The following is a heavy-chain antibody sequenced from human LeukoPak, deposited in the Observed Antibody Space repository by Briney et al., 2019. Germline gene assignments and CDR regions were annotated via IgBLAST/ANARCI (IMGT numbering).Heavy chain of an antibody. V-gene: IGHV4-39*01. Sequence: SETLSLTCTVSGGSISSSSYYWGWIRQPPGKGLEWIGSIYYSGSTYYNPSLKSRVTISADTSKNQFSLKLSSVTAADTAVYYCARRGDYVNYYYYYMDVWGKGTTVTVSS. J-gene: IGHJ6*03. CDR1: GGSISSSSYY. CDR2: IYYSGST. D-gene: IGHD4-17*01. CDR3: ARRGDYVNYYYYYMDV.